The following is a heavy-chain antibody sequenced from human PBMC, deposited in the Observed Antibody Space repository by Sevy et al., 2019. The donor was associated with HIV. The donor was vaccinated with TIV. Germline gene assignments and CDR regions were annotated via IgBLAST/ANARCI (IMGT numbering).Heavy chain of an antibody. CDR3: AKEGRGYHGSGSSDY. D-gene: IGHD3-10*01. J-gene: IGHJ4*02. CDR1: GFTFSSYA. CDR2: ISGSGDST. V-gene: IGHV3-23*01. Sequence: GGSLRLSCAASGFTFSSYAMSWVRQAPGKGLEWVSVISGSGDSTYYVDSVKGRFTISRDNSKNTRYLQMNRLRAEDTAVYYCAKEGRGYHGSGSSDYWGQGALVTVSS.